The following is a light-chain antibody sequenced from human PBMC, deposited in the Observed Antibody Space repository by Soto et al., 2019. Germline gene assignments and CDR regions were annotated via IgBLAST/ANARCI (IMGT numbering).Light chain of an antibody. Sequence: QSVLTQPPSASGTPGQRVTISCSGSSSNIGSNTVNWYQQLPGTAPQLLIYSNNQRPSGVPDRFSGSKSGTSASLAISGLQSEDEADYYCAAWEDALNGYVFGTGTKVTVL. J-gene: IGLJ1*01. CDR3: AAWEDALNGYV. CDR1: SSNIGSNT. V-gene: IGLV1-44*01. CDR2: SNN.